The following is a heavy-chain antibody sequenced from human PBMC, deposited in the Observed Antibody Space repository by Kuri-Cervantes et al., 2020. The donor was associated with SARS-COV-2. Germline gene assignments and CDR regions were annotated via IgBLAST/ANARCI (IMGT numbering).Heavy chain of an antibody. CDR2: ISGSGGST. V-gene: IGHV3-23*01. CDR1: GFTFSSYA. J-gene: IGHJ6*03. D-gene: IGHD4-11*01. CDR3: AREGHDYSNLQTPYYYYYYMDV. Sequence: GGSLRLSCAASGFTFSSYAMSWVRQAPGKGLEWVSAISGSGGSTYYADSVKGRFTISRDNSKNTLYLQMNSLRAEDTAVYYCAREGHDYSNLQTPYYYYYYMDVWGKGTTVTVSS.